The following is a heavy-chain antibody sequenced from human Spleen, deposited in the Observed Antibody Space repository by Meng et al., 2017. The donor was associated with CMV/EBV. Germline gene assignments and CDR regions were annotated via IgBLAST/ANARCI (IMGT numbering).Heavy chain of an antibody. V-gene: IGHV3-7*01. CDR1: GFTFSRRW. Sequence: SLRLSCAASGFTFSRRWMSWVRQAPGKGLEWVANIKLDGTEKYYMDSVKGRFTISRDNAKNSLYLQMNSLRAEDTAVYYCATSPVAMYWGQGTLVNVSS. J-gene: IGHJ4*02. D-gene: IGHD4-23*01. CDR3: ATSPVAMY. CDR2: IKLDGTEK.